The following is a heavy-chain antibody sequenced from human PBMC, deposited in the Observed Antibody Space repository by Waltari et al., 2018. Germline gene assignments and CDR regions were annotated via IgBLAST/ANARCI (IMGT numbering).Heavy chain of an antibody. Sequence: QVQLQESGPGLVKPSQTLSLTCTVSGGSISSGGYYWSWIRQHPGKGLEWIGYIYYSGSTYYNPSLKSRVTISVDTSKNQCSLKLSSVTAADTAVYYCARAHGTYYDSSGYYKPLFDYWGQGTLVTVSS. D-gene: IGHD3-22*01. CDR1: GGSISSGGYY. J-gene: IGHJ4*02. V-gene: IGHV4-31*03. CDR2: IYYSGST. CDR3: ARAHGTYYDSSGYYKPLFDY.